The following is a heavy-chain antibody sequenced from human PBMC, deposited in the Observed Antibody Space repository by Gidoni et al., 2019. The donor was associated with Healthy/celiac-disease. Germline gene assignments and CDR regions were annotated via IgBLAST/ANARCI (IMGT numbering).Heavy chain of an antibody. D-gene: IGHD6-19*01. Sequence: QLQLQESGPGLVKPSETLSLTCTVSGGSISSSSYYWGWIRQPPGKGLEWIGSIYYSGSTYYNPSLKGRVTISVDTSKNQFSLKLSSVTAADAAVYYCARLYSSGWYVTEYFQHWGQGTLVTVSS. V-gene: IGHV4-39*01. CDR1: GGSISSSSYY. CDR3: ARLYSSGWYVTEYFQH. CDR2: IYYSGST. J-gene: IGHJ1*01.